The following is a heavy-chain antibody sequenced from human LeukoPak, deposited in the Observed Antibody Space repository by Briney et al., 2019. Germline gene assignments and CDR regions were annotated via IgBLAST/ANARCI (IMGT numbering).Heavy chain of an antibody. CDR2: TYYSGNT. J-gene: IGHJ3*02. D-gene: IGHD2-21*01. CDR1: GGSISSYY. Sequence: SETLSLTCTVSGGSISSYYWNWIRQPPGKGLEWFGSTYYSGNTNYNPSLKSRVTISVDTSRNQFSLKLRSVTAADTAVYYCARTYIPSDAFNIWGQGTMVTVSS. CDR3: ARTYIPSDAFNI. V-gene: IGHV4-59*01.